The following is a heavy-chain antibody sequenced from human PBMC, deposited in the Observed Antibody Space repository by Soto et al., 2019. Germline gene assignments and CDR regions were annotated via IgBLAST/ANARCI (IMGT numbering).Heavy chain of an antibody. D-gene: IGHD2-15*01. CDR2: INHSGST. Sequence: QVQLQQWGAGLLKPSETLSLTCAVYGGSFSGYYWSWIRQPPGKGLEWIGEINHSGSTNYNPSLKSRVTISVDTSKHQFSLKLSSVTAADTAVYYCARAGCSGGSCYSSDYNFDYWGQGTLVTVSS. CDR1: GGSFSGYY. J-gene: IGHJ4*02. V-gene: IGHV4-34*01. CDR3: ARAGCSGGSCYSSDYNFDY.